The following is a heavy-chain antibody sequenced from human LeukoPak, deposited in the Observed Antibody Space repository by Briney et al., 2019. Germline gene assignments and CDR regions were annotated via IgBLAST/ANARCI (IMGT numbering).Heavy chain of an antibody. J-gene: IGHJ4*02. CDR3: ARCGQEAVGVTYYFDY. CDR2: IRYDGSNK. D-gene: IGHD3-10*01. V-gene: IGHV3-30*02. Sequence: GGSLRLSCAASGFTFSSYGMHWVRQAPGKGLEWVAFIRYDGSNKYYADSVKGRFTISRDNSKNTLYLQMNSLRAEDTAVYYCARCGQEAVGVTYYFDYWGQGTLVTVSS. CDR1: GFTFSSYG.